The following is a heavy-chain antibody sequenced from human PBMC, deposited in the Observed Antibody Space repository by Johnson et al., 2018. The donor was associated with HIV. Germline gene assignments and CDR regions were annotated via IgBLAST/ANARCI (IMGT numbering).Heavy chain of an antibody. CDR3: ARELPSYDILTGPGAFDI. V-gene: IGHV3-64*01. J-gene: IGHJ3*02. CDR2: ISSNGGRT. Sequence: VQLVESGGGLVQPGGSLRLSCAASGFTFSNYAMHWVRQAPGKGLEYVSAISSNGGRTYYANSVKGRFTISRDNSKNTLYLQMNSLRAEDTAVYYCARELPSYDILTGPGAFDIWGQGTMVTVSS. D-gene: IGHD3-9*01. CDR1: GFTFSNYA.